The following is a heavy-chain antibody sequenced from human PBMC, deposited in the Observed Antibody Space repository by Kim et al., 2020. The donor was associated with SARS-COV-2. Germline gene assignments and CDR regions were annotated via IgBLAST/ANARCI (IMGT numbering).Heavy chain of an antibody. V-gene: IGHV3-7*01. CDR1: GFTFSSYW. Sequence: GGSLRLSCAASGFTFSSYWMSWVRQAPGKGLEWVANIKKDGSEKYYVDSVKGRFTLSRDNAKNSLYLQMNSLTAEDTAVYYCARMRGVPAAIGGDFAYWGQGTLVTVSS. CDR2: IKKDGSEK. J-gene: IGHJ4*02. CDR3: ARMRGVPAAIGGDFAY. D-gene: IGHD2-2*01.